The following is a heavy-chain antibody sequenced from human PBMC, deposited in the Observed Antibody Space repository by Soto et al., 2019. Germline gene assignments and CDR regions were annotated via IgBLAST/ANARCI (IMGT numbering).Heavy chain of an antibody. D-gene: IGHD3-3*01. CDR3: AKPPPRITIFGVVMPTIGPYYYMDV. Sequence: GGSLRLSCAASGFTFSSYAMSWVRQAPGKGLEWVSAISGSGGSTYYADSVKGRFTISRDNSKNTLYLQMNSLRAEDTAVYYCAKPPPRITIFGVVMPTIGPYYYMDVWGKGTTVTVSS. J-gene: IGHJ6*03. V-gene: IGHV3-23*01. CDR2: ISGSGGST. CDR1: GFTFSSYA.